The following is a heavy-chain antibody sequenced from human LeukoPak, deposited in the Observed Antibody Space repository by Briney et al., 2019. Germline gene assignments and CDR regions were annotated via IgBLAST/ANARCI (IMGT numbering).Heavy chain of an antibody. CDR1: GFTFSSYA. J-gene: IGHJ5*02. V-gene: IGHV3-23*01. D-gene: IGHD2/OR15-2a*01. CDR3: AKDSAGYFQRIDWFDP. CDR2: ISGSGGST. Sequence: GGSLRLSCAASGFTFSSYAMSWVRQARGKGLEWVSAISGSGGSTYYADSVKGRFTISRDNSKNTLYLQMNSLRAEDTAVYYCAKDSAGYFQRIDWFDPWGQGTLVTVSS.